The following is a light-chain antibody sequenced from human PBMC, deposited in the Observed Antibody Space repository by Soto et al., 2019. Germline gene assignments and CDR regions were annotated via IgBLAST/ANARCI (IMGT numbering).Light chain of an antibody. CDR1: QSVSNS. V-gene: IGKV3-11*01. CDR2: DAS. Sequence: EIVLTQSPATLSLSPGERATLSCRASQSVSNSLAWYQQKPGQAPRLLIYDASNRATDIPARFSGSGSGTDFTLTISSLEPEDFAVYYCQQRGNWPLTFGGGTKV. J-gene: IGKJ4*01. CDR3: QQRGNWPLT.